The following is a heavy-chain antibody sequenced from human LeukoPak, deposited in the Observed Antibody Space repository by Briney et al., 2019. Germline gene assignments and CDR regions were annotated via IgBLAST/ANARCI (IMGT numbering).Heavy chain of an antibody. CDR1: GGSISSSSYY. Sequence: PSETLSLTCTVSGGSISSSSYYWGWIRQPPGKGLEWIGYIYYSGSTSYNPSLKSRVTISVDTSKNQFSLKLSSVTAADTAVYYCARQGIAARRDNWFDPWGQGTLVTVSS. CDR2: IYYSGST. D-gene: IGHD6-6*01. CDR3: ARQGIAARRDNWFDP. V-gene: IGHV4-61*05. J-gene: IGHJ5*02.